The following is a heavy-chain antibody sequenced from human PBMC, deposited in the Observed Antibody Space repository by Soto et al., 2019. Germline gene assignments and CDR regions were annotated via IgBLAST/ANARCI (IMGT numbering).Heavy chain of an antibody. CDR3: ARVYWEEFWSGYLPNNWFDP. CDR1: GGSFSGYY. D-gene: IGHD3-3*01. CDR2: INHSGST. Sequence: PSETLSLTCAVYGGSFSGYYWSWIRQPPGKGLEWIGEINHSGSTNYNPSLKSRVTISVDTSKNQFSLKLSSVTAADTAVYYCARVYWEEFWSGYLPNNWFDPWGQGTLVTVSS. J-gene: IGHJ5*02. V-gene: IGHV4-34*01.